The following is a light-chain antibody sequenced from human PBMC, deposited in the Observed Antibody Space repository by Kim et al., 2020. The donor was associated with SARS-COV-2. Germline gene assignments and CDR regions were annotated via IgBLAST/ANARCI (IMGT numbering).Light chain of an antibody. Sequence: GQSITMSCTGTSSDVGTYDLVSWYQQHPGKAPKLIIYEAFKRPSGVSNRFSASKSGNTASLTISGLQTEDEADYYCCAFARSSAVLFGGGTKLTVL. CDR1: SSDVGTYDL. V-gene: IGLV2-23*01. J-gene: IGLJ2*01. CDR2: EAF. CDR3: CAFARSSAVL.